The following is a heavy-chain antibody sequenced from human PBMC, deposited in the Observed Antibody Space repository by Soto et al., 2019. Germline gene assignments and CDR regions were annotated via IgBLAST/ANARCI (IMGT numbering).Heavy chain of an antibody. CDR3: VRDDRWDFDF. Sequence: EVQLVESGGGLVQPGGSRSVSCAASGFSFSNYAMTWVRQAPGKGLEWVSYISSGSGSIFYADSVKGRFTISRDDAKNSLYMQMHTLRDEDTAVYYCVRDDRWDFDFWGQGTMVTVSS. CDR2: ISSGSGSI. D-gene: IGHD1-26*01. V-gene: IGHV3-48*02. J-gene: IGHJ3*01. CDR1: GFSFSNYA.